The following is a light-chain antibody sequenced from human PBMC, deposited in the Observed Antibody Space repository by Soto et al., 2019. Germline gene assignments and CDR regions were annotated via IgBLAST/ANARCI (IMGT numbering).Light chain of an antibody. CDR2: NAS. CDR1: QSVSTF. Sequence: EIVLTQSPATLSLSPGERAILSCRASQSVSTFLAWFQQKPGQPPRLLIYNASNRTTGIPARFSGSGSGTEFTLTISSLQSEDFAVYYCQQYNNWPLITFGQGTRLEIK. J-gene: IGKJ5*01. CDR3: QQYNNWPLIT. V-gene: IGKV3-15*01.